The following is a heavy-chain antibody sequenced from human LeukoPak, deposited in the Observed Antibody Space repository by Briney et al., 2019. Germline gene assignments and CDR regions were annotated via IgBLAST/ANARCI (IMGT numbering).Heavy chain of an antibody. Sequence: SETLSLTCTVSGYSISSGYYWGWIRQPPGKGLEWIGSIYHSGSTYYNPSLKSRVTISVDTSKNQFSLKLSSVTAADTAVYYCARAVTYYDILTGYYKGPATSYWGQGTLVTVSS. CDR2: IYHSGST. CDR1: GYSISSGYY. V-gene: IGHV4-38-2*02. D-gene: IGHD3-9*01. J-gene: IGHJ4*02. CDR3: ARAVTYYDILTGYYKGPATSY.